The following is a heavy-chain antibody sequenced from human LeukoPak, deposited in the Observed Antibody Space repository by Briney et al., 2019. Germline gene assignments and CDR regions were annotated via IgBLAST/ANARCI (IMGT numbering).Heavy chain of an antibody. CDR1: GFTFDDYA. CDR2: ISWNSGSI. Sequence: GRFLRLSCAASGFTFDDYAMHWVRQAPGKGLEWVSGISWNSGSIGYADSVKGRFTISRDNAKNSLYLQMNSLRAEDTALYYCAKDGQQQLVLPFDYWGQGTLVTVSS. J-gene: IGHJ4*02. V-gene: IGHV3-9*01. CDR3: AKDGQQQLVLPFDY. D-gene: IGHD6-13*01.